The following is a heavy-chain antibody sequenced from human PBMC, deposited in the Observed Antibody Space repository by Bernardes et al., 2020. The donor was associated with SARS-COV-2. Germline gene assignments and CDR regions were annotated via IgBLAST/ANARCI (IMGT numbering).Heavy chain of an antibody. D-gene: IGHD6-25*01. Sequence: GGSLRLSCVGSGFTFSSYWMHWVRQVPGRGLVWLSRIKSDGSTTNYADPVKGRFTISRDNAKNTLWLQMNSLRDEDTAMYYCARGASSGYRIDYWGPGTLVTVSS. CDR2: IKSDGSTT. J-gene: IGHJ4*02. CDR1: GFTFSSYW. V-gene: IGHV3-74*01. CDR3: ARGASSGYRIDY.